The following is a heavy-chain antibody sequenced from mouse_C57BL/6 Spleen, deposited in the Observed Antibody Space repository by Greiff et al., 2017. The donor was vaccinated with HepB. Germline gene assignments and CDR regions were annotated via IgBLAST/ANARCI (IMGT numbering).Heavy chain of an antibody. Sequence: QVQLQQPGAELVRPGSSVKLSCKASGYTFTSYWMHWVKQRPIQGLEWIGNIDPSDSETHYNQKFKDKATLTVDKSSSTAYMQLSSLTSEDSAVYYCARDYYGSNSYFDYWGQGTTLTVSS. J-gene: IGHJ2*01. CDR1: GYTFTSYW. CDR2: IDPSDSET. D-gene: IGHD1-1*01. V-gene: IGHV1-52*01. CDR3: ARDYYGSNSYFDY.